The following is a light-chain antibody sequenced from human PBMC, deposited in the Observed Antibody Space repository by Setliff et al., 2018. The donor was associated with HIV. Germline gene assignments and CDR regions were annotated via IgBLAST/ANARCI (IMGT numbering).Light chain of an antibody. CDR3: STWDDSLNAKV. J-gene: IGLJ1*01. Sequence: GSNSNIGSNTVNWYQQLPGTAPKLLIYINDLRPSGVPGRFSGSKSGTSASLAISGLLSDDEADYYCSTWDDSLNAKVFGTGTKVTVL. V-gene: IGLV1-44*01. CDR1: NSNIGSNT. CDR2: IND.